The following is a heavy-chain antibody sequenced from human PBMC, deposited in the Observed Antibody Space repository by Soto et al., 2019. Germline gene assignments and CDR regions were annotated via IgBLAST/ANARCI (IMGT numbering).Heavy chain of an antibody. D-gene: IGHD3-22*01. CDR3: AKVGYYDSSGYYWGYYFDY. J-gene: IGHJ4*02. Sequence: GGSLRLSCAASGFTFSSYAMSWVRLAPGKGLEWVSAISGSGGSTYYADSVKGRFTISRDNSKNTLYLQMNSLRAEDTAVYYCAKVGYYDSSGYYWGYYFDYWGQGTLVTVSS. CDR2: ISGSGGST. V-gene: IGHV3-23*01. CDR1: GFTFSSYA.